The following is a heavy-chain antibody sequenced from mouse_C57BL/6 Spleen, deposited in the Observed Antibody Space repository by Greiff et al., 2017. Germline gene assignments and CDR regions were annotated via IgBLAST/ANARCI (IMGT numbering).Heavy chain of an antibody. Sequence: QVQLQQPGAELVMPGASVKLSCKASGFTFTSYWMHWVKQRPGQGLEWIGEIDPSDSYTNYNQKFKGKSTLTVDTSSSTAYMQLSSLTSEDSAVNYCARSLYGNYDDYWGQGTTLTVSS. CDR3: ARSLYGNYDDY. D-gene: IGHD2-1*01. V-gene: IGHV1-69*01. J-gene: IGHJ2*01. CDR1: GFTFTSYW. CDR2: IDPSDSYT.